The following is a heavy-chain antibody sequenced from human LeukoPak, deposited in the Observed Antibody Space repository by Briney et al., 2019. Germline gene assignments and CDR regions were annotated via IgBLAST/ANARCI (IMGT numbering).Heavy chain of an antibody. J-gene: IGHJ3*02. CDR1: GGSSSSGDYY. Sequence: SETLSLTSTVSGGSSSSGDYYWSWIRQPPGKGLEWIGYIYYSGSTYYNPSLKSRVTISVDTSKNQFSLKLSSVTAADTAVYYCARGVRDAFDIWGQGTMVTVSS. D-gene: IGHD3-3*01. CDR3: ARGVRDAFDI. V-gene: IGHV4-30-4*01. CDR2: IYYSGST.